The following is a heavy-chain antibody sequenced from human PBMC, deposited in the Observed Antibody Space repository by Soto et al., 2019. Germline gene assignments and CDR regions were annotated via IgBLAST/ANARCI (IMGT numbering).Heavy chain of an antibody. J-gene: IGHJ5*02. Sequence: GGSLRLSCAASGFTFSSYWMSWVRQAPGKGLEWVANIKQDGSEKYYVDSVKGRFTISRDNAKNSLYLQMNSLRAEDTAVYYCARTGVVIIQNWFDPWGQGTLVTVSS. CDR2: IKQDGSEK. CDR1: GFTFSSYW. V-gene: IGHV3-7*01. D-gene: IGHD3-3*01. CDR3: ARTGVVIIQNWFDP.